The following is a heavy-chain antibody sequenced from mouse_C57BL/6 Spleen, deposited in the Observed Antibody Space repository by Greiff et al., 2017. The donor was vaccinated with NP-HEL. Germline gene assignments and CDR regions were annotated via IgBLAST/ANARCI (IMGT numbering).Heavy chain of an antibody. V-gene: IGHV1-22*01. CDR2: IYPDNGGT. CDR3: ARSDGYLYYFDY. CDR1: GYTFTDYN. J-gene: IGHJ2*01. Sequence: VQLQQSGPELVKPGASVTMSCKASGYTFTDYNMHWVKQSPGKGLEWIGYIYPDNGGTSYNEKFKGKATLTVDNSSSTAYMQLRSLTSDDSAVYYCARSDGYLYYFDYWGQGTTLTVSS. D-gene: IGHD2-3*01.